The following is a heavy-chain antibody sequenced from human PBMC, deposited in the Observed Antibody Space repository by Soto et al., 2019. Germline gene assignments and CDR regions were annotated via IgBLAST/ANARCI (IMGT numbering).Heavy chain of an antibody. Sequence: EVQLVESGGGLVQPGGSLRLSCAASGFTFSRFWMSWVRQAPGKGLEWVANIKQNGSEKYYVDSVKGLFTISRDNAKNSLYLQMNSLRAEDTAVYYCARALCSETDELWGQGTLVTVSS. V-gene: IGHV3-7*01. D-gene: IGHD6-19*01. CDR2: IKQNGSEK. J-gene: IGHJ4*02. CDR3: ARALCSETDEL. CDR1: GFTFSRFW.